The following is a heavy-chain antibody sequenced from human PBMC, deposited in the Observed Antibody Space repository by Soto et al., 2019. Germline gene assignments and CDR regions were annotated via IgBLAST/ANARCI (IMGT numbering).Heavy chain of an antibody. Sequence: QVKLVQSGTEVKKPVASLKVSCKASGYSFATSGISWVRQAPGQGLEWMGWISVYNGNTNYDQKLHDRITMTTDTSTTTAYLELRSLRSNDTAVYYCARAGQYYDSSGYVNWGQGTLVTVSS. D-gene: IGHD3-22*01. V-gene: IGHV1-18*01. CDR2: ISVYNGNT. J-gene: IGHJ4*02. CDR1: GYSFATSG. CDR3: ARAGQYYDSSGYVN.